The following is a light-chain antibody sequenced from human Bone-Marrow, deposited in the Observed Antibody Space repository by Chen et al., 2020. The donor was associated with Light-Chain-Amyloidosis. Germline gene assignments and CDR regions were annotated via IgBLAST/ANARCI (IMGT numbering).Light chain of an antibody. CDR3: SSYTITNPLV. J-gene: IGLJ1*01. CDR1: SSDVGGDNH. CDR2: EVT. V-gene: IGLV2-14*01. Sequence: QSARTQPACVPGSPGQAITISCTGTSSDVGGDNHVSWYQQHPDKAPKLMIYEVTNRPSWVPNRFSGSKSDNTASLTISGLQTEDEADYFCSSYTITNPLVFGSGTRVTVL.